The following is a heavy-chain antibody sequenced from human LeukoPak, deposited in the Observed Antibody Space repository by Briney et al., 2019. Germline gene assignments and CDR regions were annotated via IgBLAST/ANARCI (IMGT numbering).Heavy chain of an antibody. D-gene: IGHD2-8*01. CDR2: MYTSGST. V-gene: IGHV4-4*07. Sequence: SETLSLTCTVSGGSISSYYWSWIRQPAGKGLEWIGRMYTSGSTNYNPSLKSRATMSVDTSKNQFSLKLSSVTAADTAVYYCGALNSNYFDYWGQGTLVTVSS. CDR1: GGSISSYY. CDR3: GALNSNYFDY. J-gene: IGHJ4*02.